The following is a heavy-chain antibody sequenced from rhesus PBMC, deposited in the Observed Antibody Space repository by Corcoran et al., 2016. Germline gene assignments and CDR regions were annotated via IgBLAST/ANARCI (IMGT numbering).Heavy chain of an antibody. CDR3: ARVEFLEWLLPNSLDV. J-gene: IGHJ5-2*01. D-gene: IGHD3-3*01. CDR1: GGSFSGSY. CDR2: ISGSSGST. V-gene: IGHV4-165*01. Sequence: QVQLQESGPGLVKPSETLSLTCAVSGGSFSGSYWGWIRQPPGKGLEWIGYISGSSGSTDYNPSLNSRVTSSTDTSKNQFSLKLSSVTAADTAVYYCARVEFLEWLLPNSLDVWGQGVLVTVSS.